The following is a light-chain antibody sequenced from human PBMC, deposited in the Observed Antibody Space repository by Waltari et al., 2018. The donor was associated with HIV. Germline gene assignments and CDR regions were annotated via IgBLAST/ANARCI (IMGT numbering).Light chain of an antibody. Sequence: QSALTQPPSASGSPGQSVTISCPGTSRDVGGYNYVAWYQQHPGKAPKLMIYEVSKRPSGVPDRFSGSKSGNTASLTVSGLQAEDEADYYCSSYAGSSWVFGGGTKLTVL. CDR2: EVS. CDR3: SSYAGSSWV. CDR1: SRDVGGYNY. V-gene: IGLV2-8*01. J-gene: IGLJ3*02.